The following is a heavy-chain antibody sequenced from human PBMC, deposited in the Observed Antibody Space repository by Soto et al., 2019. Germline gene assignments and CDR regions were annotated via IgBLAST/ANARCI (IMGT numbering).Heavy chain of an antibody. CDR3: ARSQNSYWPFDY. CDR1: GFTFSSCA. V-gene: IGHV3-23*01. J-gene: IGHJ4*02. CDR2: IIDSGGST. D-gene: IGHD2-8*02. Sequence: PGGSLRLSCAASGFTFSSCAMGWVRQAPGKGLEWVSDIIDSGGSTYYADSVKGRFTISRDNAKNSLYLQIDSLRAEDTAVFYCARSQNSYWPFDYWGQGTLVTVSS.